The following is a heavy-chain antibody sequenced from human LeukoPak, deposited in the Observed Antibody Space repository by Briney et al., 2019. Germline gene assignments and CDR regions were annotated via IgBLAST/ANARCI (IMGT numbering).Heavy chain of an antibody. CDR2: INPNSGGT. CDR3: AKEKNYDILTGYRNYFDY. CDR1: GYTFTGYY. V-gene: IGHV1-2*02. D-gene: IGHD3-9*01. Sequence: ASVKVSCTASGYTFTGYYMHWVRQAPGQGLEWMGWINPNSGGTNYAQKFQGRVTMTRDTSISTAYMELSRLRSDDTAVYYCAKEKNYDILTGYRNYFDYWGQGTLVTVSS. J-gene: IGHJ4*02.